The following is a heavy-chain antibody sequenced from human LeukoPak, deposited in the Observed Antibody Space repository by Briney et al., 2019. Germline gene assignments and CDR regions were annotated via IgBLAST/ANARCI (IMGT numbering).Heavy chain of an antibody. D-gene: IGHD3-16*02. J-gene: IGHJ1*01. V-gene: IGHV3-15*01. CDR3: TRYRSTTDVAD. Sequence: EGSLKVSCEASGFTFSNAWTRWVRQGPGKGLEWVGRFRSKGDGGTIEYTAPVKGRFTISRDDSRNTLFLQMSSLKTEDTAVYFCTRYRSTTDVADWGQGTLATVSS. CDR1: GFTFSNAW. CDR2: FRSKGDGGTI.